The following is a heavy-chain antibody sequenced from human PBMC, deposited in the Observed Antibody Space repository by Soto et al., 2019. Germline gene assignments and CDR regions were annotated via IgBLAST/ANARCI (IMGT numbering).Heavy chain of an antibody. V-gene: IGHV5-51*01. CDR2: IYPGDSDT. CDR1: GYSFTSYW. D-gene: IGHD2-2*01. Sequence: GESLKISCKGSGYSFTSYWIGWMRQMPGKGLEWMGIIYPGDSDTRYSPSFQGQVTISADKSISTANLQWSSLKASDTAMYYCARRLVVPAARAVGHDAFDIWGQGTMVTVSS. J-gene: IGHJ3*02. CDR3: ARRLVVPAARAVGHDAFDI.